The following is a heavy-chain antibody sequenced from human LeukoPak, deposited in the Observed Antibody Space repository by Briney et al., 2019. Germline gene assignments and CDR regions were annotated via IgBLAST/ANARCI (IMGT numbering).Heavy chain of an antibody. CDR1: GFTFSNAW. V-gene: IGHV3-15*01. J-gene: IGHJ4*02. D-gene: IGHD3-10*01. CDR3: TAEVGPYYGSGSYFVY. CDR2: IKSKTDGGTT. Sequence: GGSLRLSCAASGFTFSNAWMSWVSQAPGKGLEWVGRIKSKTDGGTTDYAAPVKGRFTISRDDSKNTLYLQMNSLKTEDTAVYYCTAEVGPYYGSGSYFVYWGQGTLVTVSS.